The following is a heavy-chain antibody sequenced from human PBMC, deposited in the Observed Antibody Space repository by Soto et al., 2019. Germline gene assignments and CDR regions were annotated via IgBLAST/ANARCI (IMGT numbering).Heavy chain of an antibody. D-gene: IGHD1-26*01. CDR2: IIPIFGTA. CDR3: ARGGSYRKKYNFDY. CDR1: GGTFSSYA. V-gene: IGHV1-69*06. Sequence: SVKVSYKASGGTFSSYAISWVRQAPGQGLEWMGGIIPIFGTANYAQKFQGRVTITADKSTSTAYMELSSLRSEDTAVYYCARGGSYRKKYNFDYWGQGTLVTVSS. J-gene: IGHJ4*02.